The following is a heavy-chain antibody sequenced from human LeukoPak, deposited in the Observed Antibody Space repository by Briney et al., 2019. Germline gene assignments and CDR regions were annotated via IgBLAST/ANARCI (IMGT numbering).Heavy chain of an antibody. CDR2: ISGSGGST. V-gene: IGHV3-23*01. Sequence: PGGSLRLSCAASGFTFSSYAMSWVRQAPGKGLEWVSAISGSGGSTYYADSVKGRFTISRDNSKNTLYLQMNSLRAEDTAVYYCAKAPWIVLVTRPDYWGQGTLVTVSS. D-gene: IGHD3-22*01. CDR3: AKAPWIVLVTRPDY. CDR1: GFTFSSYA. J-gene: IGHJ4*02.